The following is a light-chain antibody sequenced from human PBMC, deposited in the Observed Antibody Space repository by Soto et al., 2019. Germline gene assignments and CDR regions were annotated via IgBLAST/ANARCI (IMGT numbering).Light chain of an antibody. Sequence: DIQMTQSPSTLSASVGDRVTITCRASQSISSWLAWYQQKPGKAPKLLIYKASSLESGVPSRFSGSGSGTEFTLTISSLQPDDFATYYCQQYTSYPYPFGQGTTVDIX. J-gene: IGKJ2*01. V-gene: IGKV1-5*03. CDR3: QQYTSYPYP. CDR2: KAS. CDR1: QSISSW.